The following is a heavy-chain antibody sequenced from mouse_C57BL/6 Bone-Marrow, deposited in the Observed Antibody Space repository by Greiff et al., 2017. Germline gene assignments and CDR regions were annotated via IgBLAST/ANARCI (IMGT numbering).Heavy chain of an antibody. J-gene: IGHJ4*01. CDR2: ISNGGGST. Sequence: EVKLVASGGGLVQPGGSLKLSCAASGFTFSDYYMYWVRQTPEKRLEWVAYISNGGGSTYYPDTVKGRFTISRDNAKNTLYLQMSRLKSEDTAMYYCARRGNYDYAMDYWGQGTSVTVSS. D-gene: IGHD2-1*01. CDR1: GFTFSDYY. V-gene: IGHV5-12*01. CDR3: ARRGNYDYAMDY.